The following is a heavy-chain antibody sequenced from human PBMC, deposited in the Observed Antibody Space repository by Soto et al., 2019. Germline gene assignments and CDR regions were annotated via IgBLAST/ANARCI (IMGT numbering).Heavy chain of an antibody. Sequence: ASVKVSCKASGGTFSSYAISWVRQAPGQGLEWMGGIIPIFGTANYAQKFQGRVTITADESTSTAYMELSSLRSEDTAVYYCARDYSGSHSFSILGYYYGMDVWGQGTTVTVSS. J-gene: IGHJ6*02. V-gene: IGHV1-69*13. CDR2: IIPIFGTA. CDR3: ARDYSGSHSFSILGYYYGMDV. CDR1: GGTFSSYA. D-gene: IGHD1-26*01.